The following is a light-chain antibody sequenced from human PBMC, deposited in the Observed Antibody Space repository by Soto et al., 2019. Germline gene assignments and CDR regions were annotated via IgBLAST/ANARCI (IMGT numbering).Light chain of an antibody. CDR3: QQSSDWPLT. J-gene: IGKJ1*01. CDR1: QSVSRY. Sequence: EIVLTQSPATLSLSPGERATLSCRASQSVSRYFAWYQQKPGQPPRLLIYDTSNRATGIPARFSGSGSGTDFTLTISSREPEDFAVYYCQQSSDWPLTFGQGIKVEIK. V-gene: IGKV3-11*01. CDR2: DTS.